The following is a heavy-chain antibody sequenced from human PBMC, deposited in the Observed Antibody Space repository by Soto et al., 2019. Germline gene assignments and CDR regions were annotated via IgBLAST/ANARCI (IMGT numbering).Heavy chain of an antibody. J-gene: IGHJ6*02. CDR1: GLPFSSYS. D-gene: IGHD3-3*01. V-gene: IGHV3-48*02. CDR3: ARDHYDFWSGYSHYYYYGMDV. CDR2: ISSSSSTI. Sequence: GGSLRLSCAASGLPFSSYSMNWVRQAPGKGLEWVSYISSSSSTIYYADSVKGRFTISRDNAKNSLYLQMNSLRDEDTAVYYCARDHYDFWSGYSHYYYYGMDVWGQGTTVTVSS.